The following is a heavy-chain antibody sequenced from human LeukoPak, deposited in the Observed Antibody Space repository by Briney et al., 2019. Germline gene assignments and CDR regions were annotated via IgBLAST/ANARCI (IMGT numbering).Heavy chain of an antibody. Sequence: KPSETLSLTCTVSGGSISSSSYYWGWIRQPPGKGLEWIGSIYYSGSTYYNPSLKSRVTISVDTSKNQFSLKLSSVTAADTAVYYCVRGPYGSGISNWFDPWGQGTQVIVSS. D-gene: IGHD3-10*01. CDR2: IYYSGST. V-gene: IGHV4-39*07. J-gene: IGHJ5*02. CDR1: GGSISSSSYY. CDR3: VRGPYGSGISNWFDP.